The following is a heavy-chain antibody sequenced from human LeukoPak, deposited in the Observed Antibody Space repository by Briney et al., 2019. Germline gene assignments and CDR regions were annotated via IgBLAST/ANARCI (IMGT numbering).Heavy chain of an antibody. CDR2: VDYSGRT. V-gene: IGHV4-39*01. D-gene: IGHD3-10*01. Sequence: SETLSLTCTVSGGSITNSDYFWGWIRQPPGKGLEWIGNVDYSGRTHYNPSLMSRVTIYADNSTNQFSLKLRSVTAADTAVYYCARLDASSAHFSGSFPDYWGQGTLVTVSS. CDR3: ARLDASSAHFSGSFPDY. CDR1: GGSITNSDYF. J-gene: IGHJ4*02.